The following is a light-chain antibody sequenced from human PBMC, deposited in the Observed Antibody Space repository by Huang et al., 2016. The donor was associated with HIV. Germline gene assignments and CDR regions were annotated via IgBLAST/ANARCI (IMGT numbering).Light chain of an antibody. CDR2: GAS. CDR3: QHYGSSFT. CDR1: QSIGNNY. J-gene: IGKJ3*01. Sequence: EIVLTQSPGTLSLSPGEGATLSCRASQSIGNNYLAWYQQKVGQAPRLLIYGASSRATGIPDRCSGSGSGTDFTLTISRLEPGDSAVYYCQHYGSSFTFGPGTKVDIK. V-gene: IGKV3-20*01.